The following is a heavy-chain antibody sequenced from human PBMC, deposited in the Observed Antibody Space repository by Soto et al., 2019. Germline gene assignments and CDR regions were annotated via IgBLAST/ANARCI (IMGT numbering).Heavy chain of an antibody. Sequence: PGGSLRLSCAASGFTFSSYSVNWVRQAPGKGLEWVSSISSSSSYIYYADSVKGRFTISRDNAKNSLYLQMNSLRAEDTAVYYCARDPSITGTEGLYDYWGQGTLVTVSS. CDR1: GFTFSSYS. J-gene: IGHJ4*02. CDR2: ISSSSSYI. CDR3: ARDPSITGTEGLYDY. D-gene: IGHD1-7*01. V-gene: IGHV3-21*01.